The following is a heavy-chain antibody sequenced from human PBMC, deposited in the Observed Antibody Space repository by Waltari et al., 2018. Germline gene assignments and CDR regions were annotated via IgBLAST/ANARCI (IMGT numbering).Heavy chain of an antibody. V-gene: IGHV3-30*02. CDR1: GFTVSSYG. J-gene: IGHJ4*02. Sequence: QVQLVESGGGVVQPGGSLRLSCAASGFTVSSYGMHWVRQAPGKGLEWVAFIRYDGSNKYYADSVKGRFTISRDNSKNTLYLQMNSLRAEDTAVYYCAKDRKVGYSSSLKDAVDYWGQGTLVTVSS. D-gene: IGHD6-13*01. CDR2: IRYDGSNK. CDR3: AKDRKVGYSSSLKDAVDY.